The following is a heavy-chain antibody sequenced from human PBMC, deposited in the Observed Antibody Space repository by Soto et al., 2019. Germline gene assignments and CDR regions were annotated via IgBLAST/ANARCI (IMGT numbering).Heavy chain of an antibody. CDR3: ENDLGYDDYYHDGQAV. J-gene: IGHJ6*01. D-gene: IGHD3-22*01. V-gene: IGHV3-30*18. CDR2: ISYDGSNK. Sequence: GGSLRLSCAASGFTFSSYGMHGVRQAPGKGLEWVAVISYDGSNKYYADSVKGRFTMSRDNSKNTLYLQMNSLRAEDTAVYYCENDLGYDDYYHDGQAVRRQGTPATGSS. CDR1: GFTFSSYG.